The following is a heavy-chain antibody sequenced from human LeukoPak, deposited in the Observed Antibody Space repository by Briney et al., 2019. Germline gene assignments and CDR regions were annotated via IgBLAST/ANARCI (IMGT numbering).Heavy chain of an antibody. D-gene: IGHD2-2*01. CDR2: IIPIFGTA. Sequence: SMKVSCKASGGTFSSYAISWVRQAPGQGLEWMGGIIPIFGTANYAQKFQGRVTITTDESTSTAYMELSSLRSEDTAVYYCARHSCSSTSCNLDAFDIWGQGTMVTVSS. J-gene: IGHJ3*02. V-gene: IGHV1-69*05. CDR3: ARHSCSSTSCNLDAFDI. CDR1: GGTFSSYA.